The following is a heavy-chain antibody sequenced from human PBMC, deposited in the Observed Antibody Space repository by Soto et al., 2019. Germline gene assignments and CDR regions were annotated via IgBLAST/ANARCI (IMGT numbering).Heavy chain of an antibody. V-gene: IGHV4-30-4*01. D-gene: IGHD1-26*01. CDR2: IYYSGST. CDR1: GGSISSGDYY. J-gene: IGHJ4*02. Sequence: QVQLQESGPGLVKPSQTLSLTCTVSGGSISSGDYYWSWIRQPPGKGLEWIGYIYYSGSTYYNPSLTSRVTISVDTSQNQFSLKLSSVTAADTDEYYCARTYIVGATTPFDYWGQGTLVIVSS. CDR3: ARTYIVGATTPFDY.